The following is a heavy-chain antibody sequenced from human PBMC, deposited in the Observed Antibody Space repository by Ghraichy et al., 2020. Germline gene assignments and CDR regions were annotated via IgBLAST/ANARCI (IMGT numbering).Heavy chain of an antibody. Sequence: LSLTCAASGFTFSSYAMSWVRQAPGKGLEWVSAISGSGGSTYYADSVKGRFTISRDNSKNTLYLQMNSLRAEDTAVYYCAKVWWAATSYYYYGMDVWGQGTTVTVSS. V-gene: IGHV3-23*01. J-gene: IGHJ6*02. CDR1: GFTFSSYA. D-gene: IGHD2-21*01. CDR3: AKVWWAATSYYYYGMDV. CDR2: ISGSGGST.